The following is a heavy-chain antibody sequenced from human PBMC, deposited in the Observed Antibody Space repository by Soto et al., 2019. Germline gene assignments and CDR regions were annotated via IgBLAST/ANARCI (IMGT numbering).Heavy chain of an antibody. CDR2: ISYDGSNK. D-gene: IGHD1-26*01. CDR3: AKDLGSGSYLFDAFDI. Sequence: QGQLVESGGGVVQPGRSLRLSCAASGFTFSNYGMHWVPQAPGKGLEWVAVISYDGSNKYYADSVKGRFTISRDNSKNTLYLQMNSLRAEDTAVYYCAKDLGSGSYLFDAFDIWGQGTMVTVSS. CDR1: GFTFSNYG. V-gene: IGHV3-30*18. J-gene: IGHJ3*02.